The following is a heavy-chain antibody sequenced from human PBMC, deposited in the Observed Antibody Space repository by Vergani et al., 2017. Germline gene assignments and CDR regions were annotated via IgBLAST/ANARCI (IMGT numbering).Heavy chain of an antibody. CDR1: GFTFSDYY. D-gene: IGHD5-12*01. CDR3: ARVLVGERVATTLFDY. J-gene: IGHJ4*02. V-gene: IGHV3-11*01. Sequence: QVQLVESGGGLVKRGGSLRLSCAASGFTFSDYYMSWIRQAPGKGLEWGSYISSSGSTIYYADSVKGRFTISRDNAKNSLYLQMNSLRAEDTAVYYCARVLVGERVATTLFDYWGQGTLVTVSS. CDR2: ISSSGSTI.